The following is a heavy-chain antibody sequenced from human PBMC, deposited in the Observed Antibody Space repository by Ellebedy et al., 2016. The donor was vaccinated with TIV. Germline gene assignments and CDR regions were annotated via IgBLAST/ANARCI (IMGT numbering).Heavy chain of an antibody. D-gene: IGHD1-7*01. CDR3: ARAAITGTTVAYYYMDV. Sequence: SETLSLXCTVSGGSISSSSYYWGWIRQPPGKGLEWIGSIYYSGSTYYNPSLKSRVTISVDTSKNQFSLKLSSVTAADTAVYYCARAAITGTTVAYYYMDVWGKGTTVTVSS. CDR2: IYYSGST. J-gene: IGHJ6*03. CDR1: GGSISSSSYY. V-gene: IGHV4-39*01.